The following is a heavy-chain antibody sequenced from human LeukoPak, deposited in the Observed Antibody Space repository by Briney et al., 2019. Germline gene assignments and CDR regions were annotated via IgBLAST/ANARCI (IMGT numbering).Heavy chain of an antibody. Sequence: GESLKISCKGSGYSFTSYWNGWVRQMPGKGLEWMGIIYHGDSDTRYSPPFQGQVTISADKSISTAYLQWSSLKASDTAMYYCARRGIAAAGTGLNYFDYWGQGTLVTVSS. D-gene: IGHD6-13*01. CDR3: ARRGIAAAGTGLNYFDY. CDR2: IYHGDSDT. J-gene: IGHJ4*02. CDR1: GYSFTSYW. V-gene: IGHV5-51*01.